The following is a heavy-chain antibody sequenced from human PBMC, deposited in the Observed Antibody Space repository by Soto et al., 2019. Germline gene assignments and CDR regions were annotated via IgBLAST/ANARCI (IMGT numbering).Heavy chain of an antibody. J-gene: IGHJ6*01. CDR1: AWTFTSHY. CDR2: INTSGGST. CDR3: GTDDSSMDV. D-gene: IGHD2-2*01. Sequence: GSVKESVKCYAWTFTSHYIHWVRQAPGQGLEWMGIINTSGGSTSYAQKFQVRVTMTRDTSSSTVYMELSSLRSEDTTVYYCGTDDSSMDVWGQGTPVTVSS. V-gene: IGHV1-46*01.